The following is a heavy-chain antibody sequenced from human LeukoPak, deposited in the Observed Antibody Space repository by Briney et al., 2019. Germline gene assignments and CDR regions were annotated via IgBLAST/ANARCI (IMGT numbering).Heavy chain of an antibody. CDR2: IRTRANSYTT. J-gene: IGHJ4*02. V-gene: IGHV3-72*01. D-gene: IGHD1-26*01. Sequence: GGSLRLSCAASGFTFSDHYMDWVRQAPGKRLEWVGHIRTRANSYTTFYAASVKGRFTISRDDSKNSLYLQMNSLQTEDTAVYYCADLGDTLWGQGTLVTVSS. CDR3: ADLGDTL. CDR1: GFTFSDHY.